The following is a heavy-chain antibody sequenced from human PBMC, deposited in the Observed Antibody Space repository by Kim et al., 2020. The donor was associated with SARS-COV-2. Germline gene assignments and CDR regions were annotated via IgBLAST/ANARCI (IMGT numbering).Heavy chain of an antibody. D-gene: IGHD6-13*01. CDR3: ARGRVYSRGPGFDP. CDR2: INHSGST. CDR1: GGSFSGYY. Sequence: SETLSLTCAVYGGSFSGYYWSWIRQPPGKGLEWIGEINHSGSTNYNPSLKSRVTISVDTSKNQFSLKLSSVTAADTAVYYCARGRVYSRGPGFDPWGQGTLVTVSS. V-gene: IGHV4-34*01. J-gene: IGHJ5*02.